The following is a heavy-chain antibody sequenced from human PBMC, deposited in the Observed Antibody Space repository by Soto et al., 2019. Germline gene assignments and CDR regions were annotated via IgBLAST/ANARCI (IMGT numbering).Heavy chain of an antibody. CDR1: GFTFSDSW. J-gene: IGHJ5*02. D-gene: IGHD4-4*01. V-gene: IGHV3-7*04. CDR2: IRPDEREK. CDR3: VRGGSNYAS. Sequence: EVQLVESGGGLVQPGGSLRLSCTASGFTFSDSWMTWVRQAPGKGLEWVARIRPDEREKKHADSVKGRFTISRDNAKNSMDLRMDSLRGEDTAGYYCVRGGSNYASWGQGALVTVSS.